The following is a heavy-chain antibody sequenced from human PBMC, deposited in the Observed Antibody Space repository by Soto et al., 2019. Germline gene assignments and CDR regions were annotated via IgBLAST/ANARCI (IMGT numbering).Heavy chain of an antibody. Sequence: QPGGSLRLSCAASGFTFSSYAMSWVRQAPGKGLEWVSAISGSGGSTYYADSVKGRFTISRDNSKNTLYLQMNSLRAEDTAVYYWAKGPPRFGALGMDVWGQGTTVTVSS. D-gene: IGHD3-16*01. CDR2: ISGSGGST. V-gene: IGHV3-23*01. CDR1: GFTFSSYA. J-gene: IGHJ6*02. CDR3: AKGPPRFGALGMDV.